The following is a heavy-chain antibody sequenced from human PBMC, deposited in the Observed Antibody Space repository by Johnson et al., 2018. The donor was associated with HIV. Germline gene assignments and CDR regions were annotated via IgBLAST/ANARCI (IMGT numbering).Heavy chain of an antibody. CDR2: ISGSGIDI. CDR3: AASWYGVSRPNAFDI. CDR1: GFTFSDYY. J-gene: IGHJ3*02. Sequence: QVQLVESGGGLVQPGGSLRLSCAASGFTFSDYYMSWIRQAPGKGLEWVSYISGSGIDIYYADSVKGRFTISRDNSKNTLYLQMNSLRAEDSAVYYCAASWYGVSRPNAFDIWGQGTMVTVSS. V-gene: IGHV3-11*04. D-gene: IGHD2-2*01.